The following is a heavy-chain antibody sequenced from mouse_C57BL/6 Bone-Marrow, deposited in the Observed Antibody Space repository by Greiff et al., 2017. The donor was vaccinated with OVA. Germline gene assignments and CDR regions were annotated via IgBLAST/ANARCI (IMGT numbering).Heavy chain of an antibody. J-gene: IGHJ1*03. V-gene: IGHV1-59*01. CDR2: IDPSDSYT. Sequence: VKLQQPGAELVRPGTSVKLSCKASGYTFTSYWMHWVKQRPGQGLEWIGVIDPSDSYTNYNQKFKGKATLTVDTSSSTAYMQLSSLTSEDSAVYYCARKGDYPWYFDVWGTGTTVTVSS. CDR1: GYTFTSYW. D-gene: IGHD5-5*01. CDR3: ARKGDYPWYFDV.